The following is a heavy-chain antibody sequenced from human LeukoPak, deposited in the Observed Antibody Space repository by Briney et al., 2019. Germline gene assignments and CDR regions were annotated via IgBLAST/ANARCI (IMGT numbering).Heavy chain of an antibody. CDR2: LYSGGST. J-gene: IGHJ4*02. D-gene: IGHD3-22*01. CDR3: AKEEVISGNHGVYFDY. Sequence: PGGSLRLSCAASGFTVSSNYMSWVRQAPGKGLEWVSVLYSGGSTYYADSVKGRFTISRDNSKNMLYLQMNSLRAEDTAVYYCAKEEVISGNHGVYFDYWGQGTLVTVSS. V-gene: IGHV3-53*01. CDR1: GFTVSSNY.